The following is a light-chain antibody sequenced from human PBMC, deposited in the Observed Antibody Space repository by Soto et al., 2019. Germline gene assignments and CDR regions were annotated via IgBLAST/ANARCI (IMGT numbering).Light chain of an antibody. CDR3: QSYDSSTVV. J-gene: IGLJ2*01. CDR1: SGSIASNY. CDR2: EAN. V-gene: IGLV6-57*04. Sequence: NFMLTQPHSVSESPGKTVTISCTRSSGSIASNYVQWYQRRPGSAPTTVIYEANQRPSGVPDRFSGSIDSSFNSASLTISGLKTEDEADYYCQSYDSSTVVFGGGTKLTVL.